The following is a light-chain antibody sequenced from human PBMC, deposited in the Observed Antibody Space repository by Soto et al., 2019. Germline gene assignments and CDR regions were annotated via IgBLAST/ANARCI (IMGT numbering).Light chain of an antibody. CDR1: QSVSSTY. CDR3: QQYNNWPQT. CDR2: GAS. Sequence: DIELTQSPATLSLSPGERATHSCRASQSVSSTYLAWYQQKPGQAPRLLIYGASTRDTGVPARFSGSGSGTEFTLTISSLQSEDFAVYYCQQYNNWPQTFGQGTKVDIK. V-gene: IGKV3D-15*01. J-gene: IGKJ1*01.